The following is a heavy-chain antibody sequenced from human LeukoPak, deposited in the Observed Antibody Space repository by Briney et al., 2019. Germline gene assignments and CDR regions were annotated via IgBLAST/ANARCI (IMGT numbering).Heavy chain of an antibody. CDR3: ARGGYSYGYEMDI. J-gene: IGHJ3*02. D-gene: IGHD5-18*01. V-gene: IGHV4-59*01. CDR2: ICYSGST. CDR1: GGSISSYY. Sequence: SETLSLTCTVSGGSISSYYWSWIRQPPGKGLEWIGYICYSGSTNYNPSLKSRVTISVDTSKNQFSLKLSSVTAADTAVYYCARGGYSYGYEMDIWGQGTMVTVAS.